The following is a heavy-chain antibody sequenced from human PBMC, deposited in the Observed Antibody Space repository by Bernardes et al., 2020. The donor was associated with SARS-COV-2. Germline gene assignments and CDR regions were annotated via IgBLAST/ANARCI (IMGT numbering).Heavy chain of an antibody. Sequence: GWSLRLSCAASGFTFTNSWMHWVRQAPGKGLVWVSRINSDGRTTSYADSVKGRFTISRDNAKNTLYLQMNSLRAEDTAIYYCAKVGVQSGTSYHYDYWGQGTLVTVSS. D-gene: IGHD1-26*01. V-gene: IGHV3-74*01. CDR1: GFTFTNSW. CDR2: INSDGRTT. J-gene: IGHJ4*02. CDR3: AKVGVQSGTSYHYDY.